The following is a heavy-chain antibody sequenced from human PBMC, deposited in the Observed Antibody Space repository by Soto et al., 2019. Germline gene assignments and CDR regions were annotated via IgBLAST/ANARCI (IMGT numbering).Heavy chain of an antibody. CDR2: INHSGST. CDR3: ARATYYDFWSGYYMSVRGIFDY. D-gene: IGHD3-3*01. Sequence: QVQLQQWGAGLLKPSETLSLTCAVYGGSFSGYYWSWIRQPPGKGLEWIGEINHSGSTNYNPSLKSRVTISVDTSKNQCSLKLSSVTAADTAVYYCARATYYDFWSGYYMSVRGIFDYWGQGTLVTVSS. J-gene: IGHJ4*02. CDR1: GGSFSGYY. V-gene: IGHV4-34*01.